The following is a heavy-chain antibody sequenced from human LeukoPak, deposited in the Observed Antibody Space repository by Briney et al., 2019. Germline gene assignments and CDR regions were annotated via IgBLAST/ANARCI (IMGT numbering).Heavy chain of an antibody. V-gene: IGHV4-34*01. CDR3: ARVWYYGSGSYYSIVPNWFDP. CDR1: GGSFSGYY. J-gene: IGHJ5*02. Sequence: SETLSLTCAVHGGSFSGYYWSWIRQPPGKGLEWIGEINHSGSTNYNPSLKSRVTISVGTSKNQFSLKLSSVTAADTAVYYCARVWYYGSGSYYSIVPNWFDPWGQGTLVTVSS. D-gene: IGHD3-10*01. CDR2: INHSGST.